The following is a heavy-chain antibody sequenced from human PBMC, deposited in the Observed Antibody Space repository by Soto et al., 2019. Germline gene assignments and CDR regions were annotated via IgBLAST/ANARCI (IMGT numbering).Heavy chain of an antibody. CDR3: ESVRVVRGVTTSLPHYY. CDR2: INGGNADT. D-gene: IGHD3-10*01. V-gene: IGHV1-3*01. CDR1: GYTLTTYA. J-gene: IGHJ4*02. Sequence: QVQLVQSGPEVKKPGASVKVSCKASGYTLTTYAMHWVRQAPGQRLEWMGWINGGNADTKFSQKFQGRVSITRDTFACEVYMELSRLTSEDTALYYCESVRVVRGVTTSLPHYYWCQRTLVTVSS.